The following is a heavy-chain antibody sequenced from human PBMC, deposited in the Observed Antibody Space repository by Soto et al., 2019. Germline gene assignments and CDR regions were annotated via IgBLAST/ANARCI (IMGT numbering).Heavy chain of an antibody. CDR3: ARLRDYYDTSGYFSEALDY. CDR1: GDRVSSNSSA. J-gene: IGHJ4*02. Sequence: SKTLSLTCAISGDRVSSNSSAWNWIRQSPSRGLEWLGRTYYRSKWYNDYAASVKSRITINPDTSKNQFSLQLNSVTPEDTAVYFCARLRDYYDTSGYFSEALDYWGQGTLVTVSS. D-gene: IGHD3-22*01. V-gene: IGHV6-1*01. CDR2: TYYRSKWYN.